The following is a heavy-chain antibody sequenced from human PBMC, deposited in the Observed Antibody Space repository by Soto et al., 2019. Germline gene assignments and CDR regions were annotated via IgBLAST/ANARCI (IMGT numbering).Heavy chain of an antibody. CDR1: GGSISRGGYY. J-gene: IGHJ1*01. Sequence: PSETLSLTCTVSGGSISRGGYYWSWIRQHPGKGLEWIGYIYYSGSTYYNPSLKSRVTISVDTSKNQFSLKLSSVTAADTAVYYCARVLRTAPVYFQHWGQGTLVTVSS. CDR3: ARVLRTAPVYFQH. CDR2: IYYSGST. V-gene: IGHV4-31*03.